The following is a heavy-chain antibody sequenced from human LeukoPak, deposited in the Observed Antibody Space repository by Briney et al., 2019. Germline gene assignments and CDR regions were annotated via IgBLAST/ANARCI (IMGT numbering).Heavy chain of an antibody. D-gene: IGHD3-10*01. V-gene: IGHV4-39*01. CDR1: GGSISSSSYY. Sequence: SETLSPTCTVSGGSISSSSYYWGWIRQPPGKGLEWIGSIYYSGSTYYNPSLKSRVTISVDTSKNQFSLKLSSVTAADTAVYYCARLVYYGSGMGYFDYWGQGTLVTVSS. J-gene: IGHJ4*02. CDR3: ARLVYYGSGMGYFDY. CDR2: IYYSGST.